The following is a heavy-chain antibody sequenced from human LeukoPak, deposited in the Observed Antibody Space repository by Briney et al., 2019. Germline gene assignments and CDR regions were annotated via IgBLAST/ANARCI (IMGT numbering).Heavy chain of an antibody. J-gene: IGHJ4*02. CDR2: IISSGGST. CDR3: AKYVEDIVVVVAVIFDY. V-gene: IGHV3-23*01. CDR1: GFTFSSYA. D-gene: IGHD2-15*01. Sequence: PRGSLRLSCAGSGFTFSSYAMSGDRKAPGQRLEGVSAIISSGGSTCYADSVKGRFTISRDNSKNTLYLQMNSLRAEDTAVYYCAKYVEDIVVVVAVIFDYWGQGTLVTVSS.